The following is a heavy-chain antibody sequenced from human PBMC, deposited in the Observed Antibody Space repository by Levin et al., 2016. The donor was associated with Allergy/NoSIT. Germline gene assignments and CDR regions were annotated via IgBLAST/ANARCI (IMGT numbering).Heavy chain of an antibody. CDR2: LTPDGSST. V-gene: IGHV3-74*01. CDR1: GFRFSYYW. Sequence: GESLKISCAASGFRFSYYWMHWVRQAPGKGLMWVSRLTPDGSSTNYADSVKGRFTISRDNSKNTLYLQMNSLRADDTAVYYCTRDADGPHDDWGQGTLVTVSS. J-gene: IGHJ4*02. CDR3: TRDADGPHDD.